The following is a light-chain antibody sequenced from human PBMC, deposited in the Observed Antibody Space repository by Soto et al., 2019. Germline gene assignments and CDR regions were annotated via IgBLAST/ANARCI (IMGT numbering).Light chain of an antibody. CDR2: AAS. Sequence: DIQMTQSPSSLSASVGDRVTITCRASQSISRYLTWYQKKPGTAPKLLIYAASTLQSGVPSRFSGNESGTDFTLTISSLQPEDTATYYCQQSYNLKFTFGPGTKVDIK. J-gene: IGKJ3*01. CDR1: QSISRY. V-gene: IGKV1-39*01. CDR3: QQSYNLKFT.